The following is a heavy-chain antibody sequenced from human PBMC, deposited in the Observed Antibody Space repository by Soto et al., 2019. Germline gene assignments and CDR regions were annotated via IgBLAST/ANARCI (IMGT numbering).Heavy chain of an antibody. CDR1: GFTFSSYG. J-gene: IGHJ4*02. Sequence: QVQLVESGGGVVQPGRSLRLSCAASGFTFSSYGMHWVRQAPGKGLEWVAVISYDGSNKYYADSVKGRFTISRDNSKNTLYLQMNSLRAEDTAVYYCAKVTKRRIAAAGTVDYWGQGTLVTVSS. CDR3: AKVTKRRIAAAGTVDY. CDR2: ISYDGSNK. D-gene: IGHD6-13*01. V-gene: IGHV3-30*18.